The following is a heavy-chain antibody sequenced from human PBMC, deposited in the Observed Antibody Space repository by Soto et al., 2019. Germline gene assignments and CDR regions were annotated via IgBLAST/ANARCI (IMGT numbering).Heavy chain of an antibody. CDR3: ARDHPLRGFLESFMGFDP. CDR2: IYYSGST. Sequence: QVQLQESGPGLVKPSETLSLTCTVSGGSVSSGSYYWSWIRQPPGKGLEWIGYIYYSGSTNYNPSLKSRVTISVDTSKNQFSLKLSSVTAADTAVYYCARDHPLRGFLESFMGFDPWGQGTLVTVSS. CDR1: GGSVSSGSYY. V-gene: IGHV4-61*01. D-gene: IGHD3-3*01. J-gene: IGHJ5*02.